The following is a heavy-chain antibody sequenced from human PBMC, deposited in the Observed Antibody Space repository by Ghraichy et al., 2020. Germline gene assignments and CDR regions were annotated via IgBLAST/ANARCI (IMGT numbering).Heavy chain of an antibody. CDR2: IYYSGIT. Sequence: SQTLSLTCTVSGGSISGSAYYWGWIRQPPGKGLEWIGSIYYSGITYYNPSLKSRVTISVDTSKNQFSLKLSSVTAADTAVYYCASFETGTASFDYWGQGTLVTVSS. CDR3: ASFETGTASFDY. CDR1: GGSISGSAYY. D-gene: IGHD1-7*01. V-gene: IGHV4-39*01. J-gene: IGHJ4*02.